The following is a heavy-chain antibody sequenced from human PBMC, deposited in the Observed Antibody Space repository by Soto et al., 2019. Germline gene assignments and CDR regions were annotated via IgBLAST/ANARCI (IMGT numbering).Heavy chain of an antibody. J-gene: IGHJ5*02. V-gene: IGHV4-31*03. Sequence: SETLSLTCTVSGGSISSGVYYGIWIRQHPGKVLEWIGYIYYSGSTYYNPSLKSRVTISVDTSKNQFSLKLSSVTAADTAVYYCARDQGYCSSTSCTYNWFDPWGQGTLVTVSS. CDR3: ARDQGYCSSTSCTYNWFDP. D-gene: IGHD2-2*01. CDR1: GGSISSGVYY. CDR2: IYYSGST.